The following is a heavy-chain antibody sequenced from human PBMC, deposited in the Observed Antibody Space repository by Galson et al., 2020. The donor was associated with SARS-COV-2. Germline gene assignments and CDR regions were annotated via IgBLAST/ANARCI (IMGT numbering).Heavy chain of an antibody. CDR3: ARDAGSFQGGGRRAFDI. J-gene: IGHJ3*02. D-gene: IGHD2-15*01. Sequence: SETLSLTCTVSGGSISSGSYYWSWIRQPAGKGLEWIGRIYTSGSTNYNPSLKSRVTISVDTSKNQFSLKLSSVTAADTAVYYCARDAGSFQGGGRRAFDIWGQGTMVTVSS. CDR2: IYTSGST. CDR1: GGSISSGSYY. V-gene: IGHV4-61*02.